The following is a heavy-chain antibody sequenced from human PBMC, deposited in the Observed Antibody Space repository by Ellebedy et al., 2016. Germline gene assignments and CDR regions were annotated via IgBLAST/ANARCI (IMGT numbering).Heavy chain of an antibody. J-gene: IGHJ4*02. CDR1: GLTVRSAY. CDR2: TSPGGDT. CDR3: AESGFSYAWGH. Sequence: GESLKISCAASGLTVRSAYISWFRQPPGRGPEWVSMTSPGGDTLYADSVRGRFTMSRDNSKNTLYLQMNRLTAEDTAVYFCAESGFSYAWGHWGQGTLVTVSS. V-gene: IGHV3-53*01. D-gene: IGHD5-12*01.